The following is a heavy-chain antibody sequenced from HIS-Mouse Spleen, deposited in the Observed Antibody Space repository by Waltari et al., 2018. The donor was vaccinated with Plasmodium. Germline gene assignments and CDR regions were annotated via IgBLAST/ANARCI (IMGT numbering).Heavy chain of an antibody. Sequence: EVQLVESGGGLVQPGGSLRRSWGASGVTFSRFWMSWVRQAPGKGLDWVANIKQDGSEKYYVDSVKGRFTISRDNAKNSLYLQMNSLRAEDTAVYYCASSWYWYFDLWGRGTLVTVSS. CDR1: GVTFSRFW. J-gene: IGHJ2*01. CDR3: ASSWYWYFDL. V-gene: IGHV3-7*01. CDR2: IKQDGSEK. D-gene: IGHD6-13*01.